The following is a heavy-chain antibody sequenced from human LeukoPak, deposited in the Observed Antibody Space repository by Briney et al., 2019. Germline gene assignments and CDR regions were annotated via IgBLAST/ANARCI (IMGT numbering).Heavy chain of an antibody. CDR1: GGSISSGSYY. CDR3: ARFPDYFDY. CDR2: IYTSGST. V-gene: IGHV4-61*02. J-gene: IGHJ4*02. Sequence: SQTLSLTCTVSGGSISSGSYYWSWIRQPAGKGLEWIGRIYTSGSTNYNPSLKSRVTISVDTSKNQFSLKLSSVTAADTAVYYCARFPDYFDYWGQGTLVTVSS.